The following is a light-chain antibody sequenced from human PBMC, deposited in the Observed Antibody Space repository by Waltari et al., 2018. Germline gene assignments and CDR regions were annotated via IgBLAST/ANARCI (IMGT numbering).Light chain of an antibody. CDR1: DMESKS. CDR2: YDN. CDR3: QVWDDVTNSGV. V-gene: IGLV3-21*04. Sequence: SYVLTQPPSVSVDPGKTDRWTCGGDDMESKSVNWYQQKPGQAPVLVMFYDNDRPSEIPARFSGSNSGNTATLTITWVEAVYEADYHCQVWDDVTNSGVFGGGTKLTVL. J-gene: IGLJ2*01.